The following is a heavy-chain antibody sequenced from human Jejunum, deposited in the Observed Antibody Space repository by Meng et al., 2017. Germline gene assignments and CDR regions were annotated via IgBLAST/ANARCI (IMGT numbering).Heavy chain of an antibody. V-gene: IGHV4-34*01. J-gene: IGHJ4*02. Sequence: QVQLQQWGAGLLKPSETLSLTCAVYGGSFSGYYWTWIRQPPGKGLEWIGEINHSGSTNYNPSLKNRVTISIDMSKRQVSLRLTSVTAADTAVYYCARVLGLPTYEFWSGRDKSTYFFDYWGQGTLVTVSS. CDR1: GGSFSGYY. D-gene: IGHD3/OR15-3a*01. CDR3: ARVLGLPTYEFWSGRDKSTYFFDY. CDR2: INHSGST.